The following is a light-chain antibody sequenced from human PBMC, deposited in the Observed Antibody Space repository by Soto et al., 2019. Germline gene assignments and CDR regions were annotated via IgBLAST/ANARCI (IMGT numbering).Light chain of an antibody. J-gene: IGKJ1*01. CDR2: DAS. CDR3: QQSGNSPGT. Sequence: EIVLTQSPGTLSLSPGERATLSCRASQCVSSNFLAWYQQKPGQAPRLLIYDASSRATGIPDRFSGSGSGTDFTLTITRLEPEDVAVYYGQQSGNSPGTVGQGTKVEGK. V-gene: IGKV3-20*01. CDR1: QCVSSNF.